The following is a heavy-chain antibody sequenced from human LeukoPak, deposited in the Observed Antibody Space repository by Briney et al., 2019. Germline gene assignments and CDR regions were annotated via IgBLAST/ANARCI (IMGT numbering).Heavy chain of an antibody. CDR3: TTAGDYYDSSGFDY. D-gene: IGHD3-22*01. CDR2: IKSKTDGGTT. V-gene: IGHV3-15*01. J-gene: IGHJ4*02. Sequence: GGSLRLSCAASGFTFSNAWMSWVRQAPGKGLEWVGRIKSKTDGGTTDYAAPVKGRFTISRDDSKNTLYLQMNSLKAEDTAVYYCTTAGDYYDSSGFDYWGQGTLVTVSS. CDR1: GFTFSNAW.